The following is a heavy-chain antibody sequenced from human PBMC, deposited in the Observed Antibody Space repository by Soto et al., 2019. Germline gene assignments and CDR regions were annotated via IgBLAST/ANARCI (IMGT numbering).Heavy chain of an antibody. CDR1: GFTFSSYS. CDR3: AREFYGLPCVYDY. V-gene: IGHV3-21*01. J-gene: IGHJ4*02. D-gene: IGHD2-21*02. Sequence: GGSLRLSCAASGFTFSSYSMNWVRQAPGKGLEWVSSISSSSSYIYYADSVKGRFTISRDNAKNSLYLQMNSLRAEDTAVYYCAREFYGLPCVYDYWGQGTLVTVSS. CDR2: ISSSSSYI.